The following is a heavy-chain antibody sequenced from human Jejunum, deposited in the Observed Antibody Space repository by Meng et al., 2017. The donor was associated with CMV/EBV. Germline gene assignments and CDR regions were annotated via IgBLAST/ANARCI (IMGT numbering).Heavy chain of an antibody. CDR3: ARDDSRAYSSSWYYFDY. D-gene: IGHD6-13*01. CDR2: IRYDGSKT. Sequence: GRLWVRHAPGKGLEWVAFIRYDGSKTHYANSVKGRFIISRDQSKNTLYLQMNSLRAEDTAVYYCARDDSRAYSSSWYYFDYWGQGTLVTVSS. V-gene: IGHV3-30*02. CDR1: G. J-gene: IGHJ4*02.